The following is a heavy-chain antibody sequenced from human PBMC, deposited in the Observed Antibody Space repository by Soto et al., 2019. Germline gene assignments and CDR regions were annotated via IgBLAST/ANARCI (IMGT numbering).Heavy chain of an antibody. Sequence: QVQLQESGPGLVKPSETLSLTCTVSGGSISSYYWSWIRQPPGKGLEWIGYIYYSGSTNYNPSLKRRVPITVDTSKNQFSLTLSSVTAADTAVYYCARGGSSGWSRWFDPWGQGTLVTVSS. CDR1: GGSISSYY. D-gene: IGHD6-19*01. J-gene: IGHJ5*02. CDR2: IYYSGST. V-gene: IGHV4-59*01. CDR3: ARGGSSGWSRWFDP.